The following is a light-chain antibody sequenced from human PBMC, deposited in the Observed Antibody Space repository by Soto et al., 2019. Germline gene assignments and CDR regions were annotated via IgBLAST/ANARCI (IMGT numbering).Light chain of an antibody. J-gene: IGKJ1*01. V-gene: IGKV1-5*01. CDR3: QQYDSYSGT. CDR2: DAS. Sequence: DIQMTQSPSSLSASVGDRVTITCRASQSISGWLAWYQQKPGKAPKFLIYDASSLGSGVPSRFSGSGSGTEFTLTISSLQPDDFATYYCQQYDSYSGTFGQGTKVDIK. CDR1: QSISGW.